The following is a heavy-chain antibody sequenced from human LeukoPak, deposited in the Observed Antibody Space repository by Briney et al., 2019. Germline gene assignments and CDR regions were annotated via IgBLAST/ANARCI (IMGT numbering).Heavy chain of an antibody. CDR1: GFTFNTYA. CDR2: IRGSGGST. V-gene: IGHV3-23*01. J-gene: IGHJ4*02. D-gene: IGHD6-6*01. CDR3: AKGKGSSSSSIDL. Sequence: GGSLRLSCAASGFTFNTYAMSWVRQAPGKGLEWISAIRGSGGSTYYADSVTGRFTISRDNYKNTLYLKIHSLRAEDTAVYYCAKGKGSSSSSIDLWGQGTLVTVSS.